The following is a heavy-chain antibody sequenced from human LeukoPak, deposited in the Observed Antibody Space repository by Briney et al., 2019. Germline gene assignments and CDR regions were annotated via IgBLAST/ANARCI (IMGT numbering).Heavy chain of an antibody. V-gene: IGHV5-51*01. CDR1: GYSFTSYW. CDR3: VRLVRTAAPHSDY. J-gene: IGHJ4*02. CDR2: IFPGDSDT. D-gene: IGHD6-13*01. Sequence: GESLKISCKGSGYSFTSYWIGWVRQMPGKGLEWMGIIFPGDSDTRYSPSFQGQVTISADKSISTAYLQWSSLKASDTAIYYCVRLVRTAAPHSDYWGRGTLVTVSS.